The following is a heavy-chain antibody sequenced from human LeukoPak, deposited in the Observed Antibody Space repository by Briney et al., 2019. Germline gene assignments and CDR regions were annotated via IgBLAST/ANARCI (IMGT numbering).Heavy chain of an antibody. Sequence: PGGSLRLSCAASGFTFSSYWMSWVRQAPGKGLEWVANIKQDGSEKYYVDSVKGRFTISRDNAKNSLYLQMNSLRAEGTAVYYCARGVAGNYDYVWGSYRPVDYWGQGTLVTVSS. J-gene: IGHJ4*02. V-gene: IGHV3-7*05. CDR3: ARGVAGNYDYVWGSYRPVDY. CDR1: GFTFSSYW. CDR2: IKQDGSEK. D-gene: IGHD3-16*02.